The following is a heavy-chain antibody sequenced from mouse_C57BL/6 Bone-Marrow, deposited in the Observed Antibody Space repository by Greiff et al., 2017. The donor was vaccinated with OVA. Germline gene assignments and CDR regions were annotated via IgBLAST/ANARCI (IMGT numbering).Heavy chain of an antibody. Sequence: EVHLVESGGGLVQPGGSLKLSCAASGFTFSDYYMYWVRQTPEKRLEWVAYISNGGGSTYYPDTVKGRFTISRDSAKNTLYLQMSRLKSEDTAMYYCARHYYGSRDYAMDYWGQGTSVTVSS. V-gene: IGHV5-12*01. CDR2: ISNGGGST. J-gene: IGHJ4*01. CDR1: GFTFSDYY. D-gene: IGHD1-1*01. CDR3: ARHYYGSRDYAMDY.